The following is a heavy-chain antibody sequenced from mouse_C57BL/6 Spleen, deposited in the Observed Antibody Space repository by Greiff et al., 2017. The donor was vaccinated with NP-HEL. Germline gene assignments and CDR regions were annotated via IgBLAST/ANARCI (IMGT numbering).Heavy chain of an antibody. Sequence: QVQLQQPGAELVMPGASVKLSCKASGYTFTSYWMHWVKQRPGQGLEWIGEIDPSDSYTNYNQKLKGKSTLTVDKSSSTAYMQLSSLTSEDSAVYYCARSNYDYDGYYYAMDYWGQGTSVTVSS. CDR1: GYTFTSYW. CDR3: ARSNYDYDGYYYAMDY. D-gene: IGHD2-4*01. J-gene: IGHJ4*01. CDR2: IDPSDSYT. V-gene: IGHV1-69*01.